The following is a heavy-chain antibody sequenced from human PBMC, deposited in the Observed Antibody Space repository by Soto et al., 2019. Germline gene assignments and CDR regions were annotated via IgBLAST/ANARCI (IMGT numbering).Heavy chain of an antibody. J-gene: IGHJ5*02. CDR2: IWFDGSKT. CDR3: ARDTSATNYLFDP. V-gene: IGHV3-33*01. CDR1: GFTFRNHG. D-gene: IGHD1-7*01. Sequence: GGSLRLSCTTSGFTFRNHGFHWVRQVPGKGLEWVAAIWFDGSKTYYAESVKGRFTISRDDSQSTLFLQMDSLRAEDTAVYYRARDTSATNYLFDPWGQGTLVTVSS.